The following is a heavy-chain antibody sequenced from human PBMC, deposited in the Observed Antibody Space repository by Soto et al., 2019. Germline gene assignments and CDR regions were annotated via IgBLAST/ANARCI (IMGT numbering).Heavy chain of an antibody. Sequence: QVELQESGPGLVKPSETLSLTCTVSGVSITRGGYYWSWIRQHPGKGLEWIGYVYNSGTTYYNPSLKSRVTISVDTSKNQFSLKPTSVTAADTAVYDCARDPAPWGQGTLVTVSS. CDR1: GVSITRGGYY. V-gene: IGHV4-31*03. CDR2: VYNSGTT. J-gene: IGHJ5*02. CDR3: ARDPAP.